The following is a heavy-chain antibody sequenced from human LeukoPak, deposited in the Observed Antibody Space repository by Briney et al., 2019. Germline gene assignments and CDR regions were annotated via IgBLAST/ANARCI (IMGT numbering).Heavy chain of an antibody. Sequence: PGGSLRLSCAASGFTFDDYAMHWVRQAPGKGLEWVSGISWNSGSIGYADSVKGRFTISRDNAKNSLYLQMNSLRAEDTAVYYCAKAGDYWGQGTLVTVSS. V-gene: IGHV3-9*01. CDR2: ISWNSGSI. D-gene: IGHD3-10*01. CDR1: GFTFDDYA. J-gene: IGHJ4*02. CDR3: AKAGDY.